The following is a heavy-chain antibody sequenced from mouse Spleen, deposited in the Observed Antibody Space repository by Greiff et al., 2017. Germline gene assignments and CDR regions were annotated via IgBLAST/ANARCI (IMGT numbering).Heavy chain of an antibody. CDR1: GYTFTSYW. D-gene: IGHD2-3*01. V-gene: IGHV1-55*01. CDR3: AIFDGYYSYFDY. Sequence: QVQLQQPGAELVKPGASVKMSCKASGYTFTSYWITWVKQRPGQGLEWIGDIYPGSGSTNYNEKFKSKATLTVDTSSSTAYMQLSSLTSEDSAVYYCAIFDGYYSYFDYWGQGTTLTVSS. J-gene: IGHJ2*01. CDR2: IYPGSGST.